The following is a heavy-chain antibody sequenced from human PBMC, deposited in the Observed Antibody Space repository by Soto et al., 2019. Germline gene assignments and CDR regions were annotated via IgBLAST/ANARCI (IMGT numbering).Heavy chain of an antibody. CDR3: VRGGENSGYDLSGMDV. CDR2: INPNSGGT. V-gene: IGHV1-2*04. D-gene: IGHD5-12*01. Sequence: GASVKVSSNACGYTFTGYYIHSGRQAPRQGLEWMGWINPNSGGTNYAQKFQGWVTMTRDRSISTAYMELSRLRSDDTAVYYCVRGGENSGYDLSGMDVWGHGTTVTVSS. CDR1: GYTFTGYY. J-gene: IGHJ6*02.